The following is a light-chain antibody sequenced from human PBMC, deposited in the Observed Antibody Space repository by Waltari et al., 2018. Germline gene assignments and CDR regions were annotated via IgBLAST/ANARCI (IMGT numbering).Light chain of an antibody. CDR3: QQYGSSPPLT. Sequence: EIVLTQSPGTLSLSLGERATLSCRACQTITSNYLAWYQQKPGQAPRLLIYAASTRAAGIPDRFSGSGSGTDFTLTIRRLEPEDFAVYYCQQYGSSPPLTFGGGIKVEIK. V-gene: IGKV3-20*01. J-gene: IGKJ4*01. CDR2: AAS. CDR1: QTITSNY.